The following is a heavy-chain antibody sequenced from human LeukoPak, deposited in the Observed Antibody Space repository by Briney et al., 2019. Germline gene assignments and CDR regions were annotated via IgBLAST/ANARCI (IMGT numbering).Heavy chain of an antibody. V-gene: IGHV3-11*01. CDR3: ASGLSDSSGYFLNY. Sequence: NPGGSLRLSCAASGFTFSDYYMSWIRQAPGKGLEWVSYISSSGSTIYYADSVKGRFTISRDNAKNSLYLQMNSLRAEDTAVYYCASGLSDSSGYFLNYWGQGTLVTVSS. CDR2: ISSSGSTI. J-gene: IGHJ4*02. D-gene: IGHD3-22*01. CDR1: GFTFSDYY.